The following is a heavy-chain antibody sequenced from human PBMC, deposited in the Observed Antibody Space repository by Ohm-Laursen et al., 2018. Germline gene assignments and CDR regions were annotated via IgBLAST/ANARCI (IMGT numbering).Heavy chain of an antibody. CDR1: GFTFSSYG. D-gene: IGHD3-10*01. V-gene: IGHV3-30*18. Sequence: LRLSCAASGFTFSSYGMHWVRQAPGKGLEWVAVISYDGSNKYYADSVKGRFTISRDNSKNTLYLQMNSLRVEDTAVYYCAKRAYGSGSYYFDYWGQGTLVTVSS. J-gene: IGHJ4*02. CDR3: AKRAYGSGSYYFDY. CDR2: ISYDGSNK.